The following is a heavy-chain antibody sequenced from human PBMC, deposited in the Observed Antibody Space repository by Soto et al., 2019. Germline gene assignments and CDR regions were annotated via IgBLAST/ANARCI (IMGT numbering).Heavy chain of an antibody. CDR3: ARIGYGGNSGAFDI. Sequence: SGPTLVNPTQTLILTCTFSGFSLSTSGMCVSWIRQPPGKALEWLALIDWDDDKYYSTSLKTRLTISKDTSKNQVVLTMTNMDPVDTATYYCARIGYGGNSGAFDIWGQGTMVTVSS. CDR2: IDWDDDK. D-gene: IGHD2-21*02. CDR1: GFSLSTSGMC. J-gene: IGHJ3*02. V-gene: IGHV2-70*01.